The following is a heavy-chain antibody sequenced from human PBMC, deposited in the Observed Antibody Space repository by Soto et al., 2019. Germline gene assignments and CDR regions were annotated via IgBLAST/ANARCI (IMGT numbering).Heavy chain of an antibody. V-gene: IGHV4-4*07. Sequence: QVQLQESGPGLVKPSETLSLTCTVSGGSISRYYWSWIRQPAGKGLEWIGRIYTSGSTNYNPSLKSRVTMSVDTSKNQFSLKLSSVTAADTAVYYCASHILTGYSYYFDYWGQGTLVTVSS. D-gene: IGHD3-9*01. CDR2: IYTSGST. CDR3: ASHILTGYSYYFDY. J-gene: IGHJ4*02. CDR1: GGSISRYY.